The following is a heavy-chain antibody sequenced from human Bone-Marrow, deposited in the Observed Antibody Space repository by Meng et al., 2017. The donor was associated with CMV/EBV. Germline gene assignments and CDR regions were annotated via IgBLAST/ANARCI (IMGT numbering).Heavy chain of an antibody. D-gene: IGHD6-19*01. J-gene: IGHJ4*02. V-gene: IGHV1-8*01. CDR2: MNPNSGNT. Sequence: ASVKVSCKASGYTFTSYDINWVRQATGQGLKWMGWMNPNSGNTGYAQKFQGRVTMTRNTSISTAYMELSSLRSEDTAVYYCARRYSYGLYYFDYWGQGTLVTVSS. CDR1: GYTFTSYD. CDR3: ARRYSYGLYYFDY.